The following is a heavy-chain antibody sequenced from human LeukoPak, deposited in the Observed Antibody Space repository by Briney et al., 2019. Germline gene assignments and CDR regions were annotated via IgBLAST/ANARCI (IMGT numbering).Heavy chain of an antibody. CDR3: ARGSMVRGVTGLYYYYMDV. CDR2: IYYSGST. J-gene: IGHJ6*03. Sequence: SETLSLTCTVSGGSISSYYWSWIRQPPGKGLEWIGYIYYSGSTNYNPSLKSRVTISVDTSKNQFSLKLSSMTAADTAVYYCARGSMVRGVTGLYYYYMDVWGKGTTVTVSS. D-gene: IGHD3-10*01. CDR1: GGSISSYY. V-gene: IGHV4-59*01.